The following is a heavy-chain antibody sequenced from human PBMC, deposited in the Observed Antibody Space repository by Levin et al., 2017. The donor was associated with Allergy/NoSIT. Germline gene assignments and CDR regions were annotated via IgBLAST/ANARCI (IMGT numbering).Heavy chain of an antibody. CDR2: IKQDGSEK. V-gene: IGHV3-7*01. D-gene: IGHD2-15*01. Sequence: SCAASGFTFSSFWMSWVRQAPGKGLEWVANIKQDGSEKHFVDSVKGRFTISRDNAKNSLYLQMNSLRAEDTAVYYCAREGGAGYSNDCWGQGTLVTVSS. CDR1: GFTFSSFW. CDR3: AREGGAGYSNDC. J-gene: IGHJ4*02.